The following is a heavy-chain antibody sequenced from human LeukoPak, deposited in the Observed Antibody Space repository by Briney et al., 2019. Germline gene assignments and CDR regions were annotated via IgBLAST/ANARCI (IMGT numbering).Heavy chain of an antibody. Sequence: GGSLRLSCAAPGFIFRNYWMSWVRQAPGKGLEWVAIINQDGREKHYVDSVKGRFTISRDNAKNSLYLQMNSLRAEDTAVYYCARGSGYDFLDYWGQGTLVTVSS. CDR1: GFIFRNYW. CDR3: ARGSGYDFLDY. V-gene: IGHV3-7*01. D-gene: IGHD5-12*01. CDR2: INQDGREK. J-gene: IGHJ4*02.